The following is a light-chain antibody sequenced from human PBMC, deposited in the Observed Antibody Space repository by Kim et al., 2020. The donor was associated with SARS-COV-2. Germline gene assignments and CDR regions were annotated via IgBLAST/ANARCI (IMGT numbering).Light chain of an antibody. J-gene: IGLJ3*02. Sequence: RQTATLTCTGNSNNVGNQGAAWLQQHQSHPPKLLSYRNNNRPSGISERLSASRSGNTASLTITGLQPEDEADYYCSAWDSSLSAWVFGGGTKLTVL. CDR1: SNNVGNQG. CDR3: SAWDSSLSAWV. CDR2: RNN. V-gene: IGLV10-54*01.